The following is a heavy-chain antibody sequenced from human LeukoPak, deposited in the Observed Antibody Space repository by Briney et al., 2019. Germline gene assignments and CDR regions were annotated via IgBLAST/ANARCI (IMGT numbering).Heavy chain of an antibody. CDR2: INPSGGST. V-gene: IGHV1-46*01. Sequence: ASVKVSCKASGYTFTSYYMHWVRQAPGQGLEWMGIINPSGGSTSYAQKFQGRVTMTRDMSTSTVYMELSSLRSEDTAVYYCAKGFRSSGWSMVPFDYWGQGTLVTVSS. J-gene: IGHJ4*02. D-gene: IGHD6-19*01. CDR1: GYTFTSYY. CDR3: AKGFRSSGWSMVPFDY.